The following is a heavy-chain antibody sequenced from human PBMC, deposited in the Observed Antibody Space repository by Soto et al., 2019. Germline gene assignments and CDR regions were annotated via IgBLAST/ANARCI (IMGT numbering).Heavy chain of an antibody. V-gene: IGHV4-39*07. CDR3: ARGICSSFTCNAGVFEY. CDR1: GGSISSSSYY. J-gene: IGHJ4*02. D-gene: IGHD2-2*01. CDR2: IYYSGST. Sequence: SDTLSLTCTVSGGSISSSSYYWGWIRHPPGKGLEWIGSIYYSGSTYYNLSLKSRVTISVDTSKNQFSLKLSSVTAADTAVYYCARGICSSFTCNAGVFEYWGQGTPVTVSS.